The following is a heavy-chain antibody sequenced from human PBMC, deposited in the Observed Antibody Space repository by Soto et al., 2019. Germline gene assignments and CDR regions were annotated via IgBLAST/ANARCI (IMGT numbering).Heavy chain of an antibody. CDR2: TYHRGST. Sequence: PETLSLTCSVSGVSISSYFWSWIRQPPGRGLEWIGYTYHRGSTHYSPSLKSRVAISLDTPENQFSLKLSSVTAADTAVYYCARIGGYHGPLDYWGQGTQVTVSS. CDR3: ARIGGYHGPLDY. J-gene: IGHJ4*02. D-gene: IGHD3-16*02. CDR1: GVSISSYF. V-gene: IGHV4-59*01.